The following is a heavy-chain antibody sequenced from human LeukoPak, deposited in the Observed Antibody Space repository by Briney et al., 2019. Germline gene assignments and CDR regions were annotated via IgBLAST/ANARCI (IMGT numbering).Heavy chain of an antibody. Sequence: ASVKVSCKASGYTFTSYDINWVRQATGQGLEWMGWMNPNSGNTGYAQKFQGRVTMTRNTSISTAYMELSSLRSEDTAVYYCARIGRGGYDYPYYFDYWGQGTLVTVSS. CDR2: MNPNSGNT. D-gene: IGHD5-12*01. CDR1: GYTFTSYD. J-gene: IGHJ4*02. CDR3: ARIGRGGYDYPYYFDY. V-gene: IGHV1-8*01.